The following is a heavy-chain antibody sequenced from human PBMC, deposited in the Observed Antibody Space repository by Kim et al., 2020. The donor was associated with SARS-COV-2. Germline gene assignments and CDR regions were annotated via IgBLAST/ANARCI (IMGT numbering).Heavy chain of an antibody. Sequence: ASVKVSCKASGYTFTTFALYWVRRAPGQRLEWMGWINGGNGNTRYSQKFQARVSITRDTSATTAYLELSGLRSEDTAVYYCARDGYCSGGSCYGFDYWGQGTLVTVSS. CDR2: INGGNGNT. CDR3: ARDGYCSGGSCYGFDY. V-gene: IGHV1-3*01. D-gene: IGHD2-15*01. J-gene: IGHJ4*02. CDR1: GYTFTTFA.